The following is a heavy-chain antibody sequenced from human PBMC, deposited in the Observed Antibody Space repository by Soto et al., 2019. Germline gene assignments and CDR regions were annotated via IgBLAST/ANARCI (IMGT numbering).Heavy chain of an antibody. Sequence: SETLSLTCAVYGGSFSGYYWSWIRQPRGKGLEWIGEINHSGSTNYNPSLKSRVTISVDTSKNQFSLKLSSVTAADTAVYYCARRLYYYGSGSYSPRSYYFDYWGQGTLVT. CDR2: INHSGST. V-gene: IGHV4-34*01. J-gene: IGHJ4*02. CDR1: GGSFSGYY. D-gene: IGHD3-10*01. CDR3: ARRLYYYGSGSYSPRSYYFDY.